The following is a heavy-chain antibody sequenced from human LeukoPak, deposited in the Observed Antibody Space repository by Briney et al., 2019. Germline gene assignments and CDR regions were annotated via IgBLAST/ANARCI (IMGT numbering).Heavy chain of an antibody. CDR2: VSGSGDRM. J-gene: IGHJ4*02. CDR3: AKVQMGTGWTFDF. V-gene: IGHV3-23*01. D-gene: IGHD6-19*01. Sequence: PGGSLRLSCAASGFTSSSYALNWVRQAPGKGLEWVATVSGSGDRMYHADSVKGRFTISRDNSKNTLYLQVSVLRAEDTAAYYCAKVQMGTGWTFDFWGQGILVTVSS. CDR1: GFTSSSYA.